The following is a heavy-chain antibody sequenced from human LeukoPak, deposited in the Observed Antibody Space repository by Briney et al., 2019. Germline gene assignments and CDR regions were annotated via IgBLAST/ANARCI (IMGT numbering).Heavy chain of an antibody. CDR3: ARVCPPYDLGYGYFDY. Sequence: PSETLSLTCTVSGGSIRGYYWSWIRQPPGKGLEWIGYIYSSGSTNYNPSLESRVTISVDTSKNQFSLKLSSVTAADTAVYYCARVCPPYDLGYGYFDYWGQGTLVTVSS. J-gene: IGHJ4*02. CDR1: GGSIRGYY. D-gene: IGHD3/OR15-3a*01. V-gene: IGHV4-59*01. CDR2: IYSSGST.